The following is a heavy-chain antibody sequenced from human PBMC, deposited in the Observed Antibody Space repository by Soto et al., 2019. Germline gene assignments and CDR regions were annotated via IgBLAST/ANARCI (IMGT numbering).Heavy chain of an antibody. CDR3: AISLSAAGISDY. Sequence: ASVKVSCTDSGYTFTSYDINWVRQATGQGLEWMGWMNPNSGNTGYAQKFQGRVTMTRNTSISTAYMELSSLRSEDTAVYYCAISLSAAGISDYWGQGTLVTVSS. CDR2: MNPNSGNT. D-gene: IGHD6-13*01. J-gene: IGHJ4*02. CDR1: GYTFTSYD. V-gene: IGHV1-8*01.